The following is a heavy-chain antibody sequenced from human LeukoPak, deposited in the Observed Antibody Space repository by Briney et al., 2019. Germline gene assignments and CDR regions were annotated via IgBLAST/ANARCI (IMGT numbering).Heavy chain of an antibody. Sequence: ASVKVSCKASGGTFSSYAISWVRQAPGQGLEWMGGIIPIFGTANYAQKFQGRVTITTDESTSTAYMELSSLRSEDTAVYYSARVPTTYYYDSSGYYNHYWGQGTLVTVSS. CDR1: GGTFSSYA. J-gene: IGHJ4*02. V-gene: IGHV1-69*05. CDR2: IIPIFGTA. CDR3: ARVPTTYYYDSSGYYNHY. D-gene: IGHD3-22*01.